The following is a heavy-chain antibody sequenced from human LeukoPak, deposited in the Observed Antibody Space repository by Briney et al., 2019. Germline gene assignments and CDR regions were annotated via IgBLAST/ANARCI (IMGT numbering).Heavy chain of an antibody. D-gene: IGHD2-8*01. CDR1: GFTFSSYA. Sequence: SGGSLTLSCAASGFTFSSYAMSWVRQAPGKGLEWVSGISGSGGGTYNADSVKGRFTISRDNSKNTLYLQMNSLRAEDTAVYYCAKNGVNYWYFDLWGRGTLVTVSS. CDR2: ISGSGGGT. CDR3: AKNGVNYWYFDL. J-gene: IGHJ2*01. V-gene: IGHV3-23*01.